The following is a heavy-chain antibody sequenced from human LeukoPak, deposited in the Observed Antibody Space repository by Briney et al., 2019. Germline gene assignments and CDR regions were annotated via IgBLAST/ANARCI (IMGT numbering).Heavy chain of an antibody. D-gene: IGHD3-3*01. Sequence: GGSLRLSCAASGFTFSSYSMNWVRQAPGKGLEWVSSISSSSSYIYYADSVKGRFTIPRDNAKNSLYLQMNSLRAEDTAVYYCARDGWLGRITIFGVPRGGFDYWGQGTLVTVSS. CDR2: ISSSSSYI. J-gene: IGHJ4*02. CDR3: ARDGWLGRITIFGVPRGGFDY. V-gene: IGHV3-21*01. CDR1: GFTFSSYS.